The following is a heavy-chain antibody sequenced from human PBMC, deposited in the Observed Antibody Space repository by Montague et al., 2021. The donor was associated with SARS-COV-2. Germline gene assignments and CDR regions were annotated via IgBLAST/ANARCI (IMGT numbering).Heavy chain of an antibody. CDR2: SYHTRST. CDR3: ARKGSGRSDMAD. J-gene: IGHJ4*02. V-gene: IGHV4-4*02. D-gene: IGHD1-26*01. CDR1: GDSISSANW. Sequence: SETLSLTCDVSGDSISSANWWTWVRLPPGKSLVWCGESYHTRSTTYNPSLKSRVSMSVDKSSNQFSLLMTSVTAADTAIYYCARKGSGRSDMADWGQGTLVTVSS.